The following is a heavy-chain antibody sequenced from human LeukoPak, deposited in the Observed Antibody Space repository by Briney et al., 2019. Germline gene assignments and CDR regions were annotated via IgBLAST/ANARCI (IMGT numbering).Heavy chain of an antibody. CDR1: GYTFTSYG. Sequence: ASVKVSCKASGYTFTSYGISWVRQAPGQGLEWMGWISAYNGNTNYAQKFQGRVTMTRDTSTSTVYMELSSLRSEDTAVYYCARDKVGYCSSTSCPHVYGYWGQGTLVTVSS. CDR2: ISAYNGNT. J-gene: IGHJ4*02. CDR3: ARDKVGYCSSTSCPHVYGY. D-gene: IGHD2-2*01. V-gene: IGHV1-18*01.